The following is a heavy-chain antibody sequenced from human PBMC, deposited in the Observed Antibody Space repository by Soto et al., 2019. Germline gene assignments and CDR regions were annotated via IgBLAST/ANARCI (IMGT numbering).Heavy chain of an antibody. J-gene: IGHJ6*02. Sequence: NPSETLSLTCTVSGDSISSHSWSWIRQAPGKGLEWIGYVYNSGSTNYNPSLKSRVTMSVDTSKNQFSLKLSSVTAADTAVYYCARDRIVVVVAATPVYFYHGMDVWGQGTTVTVSS. V-gene: IGHV4-59*11. CDR3: ARDRIVVVVAATPVYFYHGMDV. CDR1: GDSISSHS. CDR2: VYNSGST. D-gene: IGHD2-15*01.